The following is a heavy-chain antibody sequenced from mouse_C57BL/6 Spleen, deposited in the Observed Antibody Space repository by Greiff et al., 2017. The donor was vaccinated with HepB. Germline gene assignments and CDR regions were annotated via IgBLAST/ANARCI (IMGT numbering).Heavy chain of an antibody. V-gene: IGHV14-4*01. J-gene: IGHJ4*01. CDR1: GFNIKDDY. Sequence: VQLQQSGAELVRPGASVKLSCTASGFNIKDDYMHWVKQRPEQGLEWIGWIDPENGDTEYASKFQGKATITADTSSNTAYLQLSSLTSEDTAVYYCTGGWAMDYWGQGTSVTVSS. CDR3: TGGWAMDY. D-gene: IGHD3-3*01. CDR2: IDPENGDT.